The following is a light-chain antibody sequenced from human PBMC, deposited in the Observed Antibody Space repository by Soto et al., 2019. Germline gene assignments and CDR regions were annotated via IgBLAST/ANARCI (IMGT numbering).Light chain of an antibody. CDR1: SSDVGSYNL. V-gene: IGLV2-23*01. CDR2: EGS. CDR3: CSYAGGSALNYV. Sequence: QSALTQPASVSGSPGQSITISCTGISSDVGSYNLVSWYQQHPGKAPKVMIYEGSKRPSGVSSRFSGSQSGNTASLTISGLQAEDEADYYCCSYAGGSALNYVFGTWTKVTVL. J-gene: IGLJ1*01.